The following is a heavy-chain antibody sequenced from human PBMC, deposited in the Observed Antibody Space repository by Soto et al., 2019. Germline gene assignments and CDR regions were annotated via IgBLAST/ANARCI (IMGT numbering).Heavy chain of an antibody. CDR2: IYPGDSDT. D-gene: IGHD7-27*01. CDR1: GYTFTSYW. CDR3: ARPDLGKGNVFDV. J-gene: IGHJ3*01. V-gene: IGHV5-51*01. Sequence: GESLKISCEAFGYTFTSYWIGWVRQMPGKVLEWMGIIYPGDSDTRYSPSFEGQVTVSADKSINTAYLQWRSLRASDTAIYYCARPDLGKGNVFDVWGQGXMVTV.